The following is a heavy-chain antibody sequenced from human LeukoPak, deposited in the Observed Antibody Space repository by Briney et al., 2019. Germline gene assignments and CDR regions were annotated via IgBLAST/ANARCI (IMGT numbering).Heavy chain of an antibody. CDR2: ISYDGSNK. CDR3: AKDVAGGITHWYFDL. D-gene: IGHD6-13*01. J-gene: IGHJ2*01. V-gene: IGHV3-30*18. CDR1: GFAFSSYG. Sequence: GGSLRLSCAASGFAFSSYGMSWVRQAPGKGLEWVALISYDGSNKYYADSVKGRFTISRDNSKNTLYLQMNSLRAEDTAVYYCAKDVAGGITHWYFDLWGRGTLVTVSS.